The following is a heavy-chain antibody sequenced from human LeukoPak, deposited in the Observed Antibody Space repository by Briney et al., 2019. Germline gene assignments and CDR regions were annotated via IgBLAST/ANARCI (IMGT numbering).Heavy chain of an antibody. CDR1: GFTFSSYS. D-gene: IGHD6-19*01. CDR3: ARSGYSSHYFDY. Sequence: GGSLRLSCAASGFTFSSYSMNWVRQAPGKGLEWVSSISSSSSYIYYADSVKGRFTISRDDAKNSLYLQMNSLRAEDTAVYYCARSGYSSHYFDYWGQGTLVTVSS. CDR2: ISSSSSYI. V-gene: IGHV3-21*01. J-gene: IGHJ4*02.